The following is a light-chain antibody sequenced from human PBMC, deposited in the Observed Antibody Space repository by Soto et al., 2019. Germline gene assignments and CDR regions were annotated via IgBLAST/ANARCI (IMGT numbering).Light chain of an antibody. CDR1: TSNVGKNY. CDR2: DDN. V-gene: IGLV1-51*01. J-gene: IGLJ3*02. Sequence: QSVLTQPPSVSAAPGQTVTISCSGTTSNVGKNYVSWYQHLPGTVPKLLIYDDNKRFSGIPDRISGSKSGTSATLGITGLQTGDEADYYCGTWDSSLTDIWVFGGGTKVTVL. CDR3: GTWDSSLTDIWV.